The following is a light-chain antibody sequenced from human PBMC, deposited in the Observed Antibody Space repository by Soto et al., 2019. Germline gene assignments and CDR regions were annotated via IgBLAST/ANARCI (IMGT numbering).Light chain of an antibody. CDR3: QQYNSYSPT. V-gene: IGKV1-5*01. CDR2: DAS. J-gene: IGKJ1*01. Sequence: DIQMTQSPSTLSASVGDRVTITCRASQSISSWLAWYQQKPGTAPKLLIYDASSLESGVPSRFSGSGSGTEFTLTISSLQPDDFATYYCQQYNSYSPTCGQGTKVEIK. CDR1: QSISSW.